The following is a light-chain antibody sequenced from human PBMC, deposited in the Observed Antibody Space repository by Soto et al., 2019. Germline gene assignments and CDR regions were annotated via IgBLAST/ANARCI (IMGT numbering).Light chain of an antibody. J-gene: IGKJ2*01. Sequence: EIVMTQSPTTLSVSPGEGATLSCRASQSLSSSLAWYQQKPGQSPRPLIYGASTRASGIPARFSGSGSGTEFTLTISSLESEDFAVYYCQQYNYWPLYTFGQGTKLEIK. CDR2: GAS. V-gene: IGKV3-15*01. CDR1: QSLSSS. CDR3: QQYNYWPLYT.